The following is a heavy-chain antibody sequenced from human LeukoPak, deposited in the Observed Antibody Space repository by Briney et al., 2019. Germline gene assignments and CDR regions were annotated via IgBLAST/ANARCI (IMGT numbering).Heavy chain of an antibody. J-gene: IGHJ5*02. CDR2: INHSEST. V-gene: IGHV4-34*01. CDR1: GGSFSGYY. D-gene: IGHD5-12*01. Sequence: PSETLSLTCAVYGGSFSGYYWSWIRQPPGKGLEWIGEINHSESTNYNPSLKSRVTISVDTSKNQFSLKLSSVTAADTAVYYCARGGSSRQWLRSYLWFDPWGQGTLAAVSS. CDR3: ARGGSSRQWLRSYLWFDP.